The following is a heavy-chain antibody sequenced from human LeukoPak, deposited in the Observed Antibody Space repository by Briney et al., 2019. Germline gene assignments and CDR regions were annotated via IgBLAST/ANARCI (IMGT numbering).Heavy chain of an antibody. CDR2: ISSSGSTI. D-gene: IGHD4-17*01. Sequence: GGSLRLSCAASGFTFSSYAMNWVRQAPGKGLEWVSYISSSGSTIYYADSVKGRFTISRDNAKNSLYLQMNSLRAEDTAIYYCARDAAYGYDRFDYWGQGTQVTVSS. CDR1: GFTFSSYA. CDR3: ARDAAYGYDRFDY. V-gene: IGHV3-48*04. J-gene: IGHJ4*02.